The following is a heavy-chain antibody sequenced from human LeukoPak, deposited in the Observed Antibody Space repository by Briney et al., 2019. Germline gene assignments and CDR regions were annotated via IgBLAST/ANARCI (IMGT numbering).Heavy chain of an antibody. V-gene: IGHV4-4*07. Sequence: SETLSLTCTVSGGSISSYKWSWIRQPAGKGLEWIGRIYSSGSTNYTPSLKSRVTMSVDTSKNQFSLTLSSVTAADTAVYYCARGIVGATAPDYWGQGALVIVSS. J-gene: IGHJ4*02. CDR1: GGSISSYK. D-gene: IGHD1-26*01. CDR3: ARGIVGATAPDY. CDR2: IYSSGST.